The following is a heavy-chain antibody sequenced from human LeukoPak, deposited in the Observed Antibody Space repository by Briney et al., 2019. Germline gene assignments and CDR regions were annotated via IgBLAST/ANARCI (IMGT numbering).Heavy chain of an antibody. CDR3: AKDVGGTSFFDY. Sequence: GGSLRLSCAASGFTFSYYAMSWVRQAPGKGLEWVSTLNDNGANTHYADSVKGRFTISRDNSKNTLYLQMNSLRAEDTALYYCAKDVGGTSFFDYWGQGTLVTVSS. D-gene: IGHD3-16*01. V-gene: IGHV3-23*01. CDR1: GFTFSYYA. J-gene: IGHJ4*02. CDR2: LNDNGANT.